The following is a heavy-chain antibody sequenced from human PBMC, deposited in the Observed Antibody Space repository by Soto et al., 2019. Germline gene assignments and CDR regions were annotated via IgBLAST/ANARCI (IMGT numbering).Heavy chain of an antibody. V-gene: IGHV3-30*18. Sequence: GGSLRLSCAASGFTFSSYGMHWVRQAPGKGLEWVAVISYDGSNKYYADSVKGRFTISRDNSKNTLYLQMNSLRAEDTAVYYCAKDRIDIVLMVYATYYGMDVWGQGTTVIVSS. CDR2: ISYDGSNK. CDR1: GFTFSSYG. CDR3: AKDRIDIVLMVYATYYGMDV. D-gene: IGHD2-8*01. J-gene: IGHJ6*02.